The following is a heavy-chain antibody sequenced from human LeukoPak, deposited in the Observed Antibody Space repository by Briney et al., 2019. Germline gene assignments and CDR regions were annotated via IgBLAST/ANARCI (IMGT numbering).Heavy chain of an antibody. J-gene: IGHJ5*02. Sequence: PSETLSLTCVVYGDSISSGAYSWSWIRQPPGKGLEWIGYIFHTGSTFYNPSLKSRVTISVDNSKYQFSLRLNSVTAADTAVYYCARELWFANAPGSWLDPRGQGTLVTVSS. D-gene: IGHD3-10*01. CDR1: GDSISSGAYS. CDR2: IFHTGST. V-gene: IGHV4-30-2*01. CDR3: ARELWFANAPGSWLDP.